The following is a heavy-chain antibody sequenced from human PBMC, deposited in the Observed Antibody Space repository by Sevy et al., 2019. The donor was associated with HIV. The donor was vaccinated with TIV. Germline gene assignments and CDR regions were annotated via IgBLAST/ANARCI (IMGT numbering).Heavy chain of an antibody. V-gene: IGHV3-15*07. CDR3: TTDVGLGATYY. CDR1: GFTFSNAW. D-gene: IGHD1-26*01. CDR2: STTKTDGEPT. Sequence: GGSLRLSCVASGFTFSNAWVNWVRQAPGKGLEWVGRSTTKTDGEPTDYAAPVKDRFTISRDDSKNTLYLQMTSLRTEDTSVDYCTTDVGLGATYYWGQGTLVTVSS. J-gene: IGHJ4*02.